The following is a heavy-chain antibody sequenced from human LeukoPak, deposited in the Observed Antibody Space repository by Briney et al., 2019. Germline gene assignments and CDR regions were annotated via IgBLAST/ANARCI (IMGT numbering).Heavy chain of an antibody. D-gene: IGHD6-19*01. V-gene: IGHV3-23*01. CDR1: GFTLSNYP. CDR3: AKGLAVATSYFDY. J-gene: IGHJ4*02. CDR2: IDAGRGAT. Sequence: GGSLRLSCAASGFTLSNYPMSWVRQAPGKGLEWVSTIDAGRGATYYADSVKGRFTFSTDSSKNTLYLQMNSLKAEDTAVYYCAKGLAVATSYFDYWGQGTLVTVSS.